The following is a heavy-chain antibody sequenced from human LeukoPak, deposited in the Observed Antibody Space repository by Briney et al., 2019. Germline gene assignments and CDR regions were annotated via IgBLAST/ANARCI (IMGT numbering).Heavy chain of an antibody. CDR1: GGSISSYY. Sequence: PSETLSLTCTVSGGSISSYYWSWIRQPPGKGLEWIGYIYYSGSTNYNPSLKSRVTISVDTSKNQFSLKLSSVTAADTAVYYCARAEGIDAFDIWGQGTMVTVSS. D-gene: IGHD1-26*01. J-gene: IGHJ3*02. CDR3: ARAEGIDAFDI. V-gene: IGHV4-59*08. CDR2: IYYSGST.